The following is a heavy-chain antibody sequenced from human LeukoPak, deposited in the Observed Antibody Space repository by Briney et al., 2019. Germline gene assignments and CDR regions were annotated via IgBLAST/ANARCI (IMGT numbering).Heavy chain of an antibody. V-gene: IGHV3-30-3*01. CDR2: ISYDGSNS. Sequence: GGSLRLSCVASGFIIRNYAIHWVRQAPGKGLEWVAVISYDGSNSYYANSVKGRFTVSRDNSKNTLSLQMSSLRPEDTAVYYCARDRCSGGSCYGYYYGMDVWGQGTTVTVSS. D-gene: IGHD2-15*01. CDR3: ARDRCSGGSCYGYYYGMDV. J-gene: IGHJ6*02. CDR1: GFIIRNYA.